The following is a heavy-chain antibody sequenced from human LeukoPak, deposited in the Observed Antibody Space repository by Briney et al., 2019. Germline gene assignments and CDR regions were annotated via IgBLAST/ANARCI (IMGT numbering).Heavy chain of an antibody. Sequence: GGSLRLSCAASGFTFSDYYMSWVRQAPGKGLEWVSYISSSSSYTNYADSVKGRFTISRDNAKNSLYLQMNSLRAEDTAVYYCAREGYCSSTSCYDGAFDIWGQGAMVTVSS. V-gene: IGHV3-11*06. CDR2: ISSSSSYT. CDR3: AREGYCSSTSCYDGAFDI. CDR1: GFTFSDYY. J-gene: IGHJ3*02. D-gene: IGHD2-2*01.